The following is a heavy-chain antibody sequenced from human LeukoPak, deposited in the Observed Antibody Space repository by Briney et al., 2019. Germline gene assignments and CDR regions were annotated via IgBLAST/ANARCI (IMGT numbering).Heavy chain of an antibody. CDR3: IRDGPYSSAWYAGPVY. CDR2: IRSKACGETL. Sequence: GRPLRLSCTGSGFTFGDYALSWVRQAPGKGLEWVGFIRSKACGETLGYAASVRGRFSISRDDSRGIAYLQMHSLKTEDTAVYYCIRDGPYSSAWYAGPVYWGQGTQVTVSS. D-gene: IGHD6-25*01. J-gene: IGHJ4*02. V-gene: IGHV3-49*04. CDR1: GFTFGDYA.